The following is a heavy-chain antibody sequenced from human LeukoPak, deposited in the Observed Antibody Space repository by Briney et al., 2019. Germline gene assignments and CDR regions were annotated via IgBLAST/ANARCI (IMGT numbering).Heavy chain of an antibody. CDR1: GYTFTYCS. CDR3: ARSMGNYYDSSGLDAFDI. D-gene: IGHD3-22*01. Sequence: ASVTVSCKASGYTFTYCSLHWLQQAPGQGLERMRWITLYNGNTNYAKKFQSRVTITRDMSLRTAYIELSSLRSEDSAVYYWARSMGNYYDSSGLDAFDIWGQGTMVTVSS. CDR2: ITLYNGNT. J-gene: IGHJ3*02. V-gene: IGHV1-68*02.